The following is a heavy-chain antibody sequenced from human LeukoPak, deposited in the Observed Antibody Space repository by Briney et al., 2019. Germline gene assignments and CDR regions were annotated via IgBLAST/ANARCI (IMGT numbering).Heavy chain of an antibody. CDR2: ISYDGSNK. CDR1: GFTFSSYG. J-gene: IGHJ4*02. Sequence: GRSLRLSCAASGFTFSSYGMHWVRQAPGKGLEWVAVISYDGSNKYYADSVKGRFTISRDNSKNTLYLQMNSLRAEDTAVYYCAKAPPAPAAAGVDYWDQGTLVTVSS. V-gene: IGHV3-30*18. CDR3: AKAPPAPAAAGVDY. D-gene: IGHD6-13*01.